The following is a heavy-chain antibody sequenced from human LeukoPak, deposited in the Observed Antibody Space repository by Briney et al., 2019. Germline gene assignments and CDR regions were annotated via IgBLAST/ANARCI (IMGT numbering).Heavy chain of an antibody. CDR3: AREPGLGYAFDI. Sequence: GGSLRPSCVVSGFTFSNYWMTWVRQAPGKGLGWVANIKKDGSEKHYVDSVKGRFTISRDNLKKSLYLQMNSLRVEDTAIYYCAREPGLGYAFDIWGQGTVVTVSS. CDR2: IKKDGSEK. CDR1: GFTFSNYW. V-gene: IGHV3-7*01. D-gene: IGHD3-10*01. J-gene: IGHJ3*02.